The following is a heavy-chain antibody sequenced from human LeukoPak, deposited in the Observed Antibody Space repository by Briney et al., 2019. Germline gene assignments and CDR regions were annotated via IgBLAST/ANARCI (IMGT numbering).Heavy chain of an antibody. J-gene: IGHJ6*04. D-gene: IGHD4-17*01. Sequence: LAASVKASCKASGGTFSSYAISWVRQAPGQGLEWMGGIIPIFGTANYAQKFQGRVTITADKSTSTAYMELSSLRSEDTAVYYCARGDPTVTTYYGMDVWGKGTTVTVSS. V-gene: IGHV1-69*06. CDR2: IIPIFGTA. CDR1: GGTFSSYA. CDR3: ARGDPTVTTYYGMDV.